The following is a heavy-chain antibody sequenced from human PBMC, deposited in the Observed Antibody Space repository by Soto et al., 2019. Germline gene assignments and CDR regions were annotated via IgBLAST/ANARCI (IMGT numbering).Heavy chain of an antibody. CDR1: AGSLSTYY. Sequence: PSETLSLTCIVSAGSLSTYYWSWIRQPPGKGLEWIGYIYYGGSANYNPSLKSRVTITVDTSKNQFSLKVSSVTAADTAVYYCAREGGGGTIAFDYWGQGALVTVS. V-gene: IGHV4-59*01. CDR2: IYYGGSA. J-gene: IGHJ4*02. D-gene: IGHD2-21*01. CDR3: AREGGGGTIAFDY.